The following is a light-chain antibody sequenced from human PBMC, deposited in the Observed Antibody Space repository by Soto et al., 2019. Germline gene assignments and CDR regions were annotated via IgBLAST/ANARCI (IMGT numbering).Light chain of an antibody. CDR2: AAS. V-gene: IGKV1-39*01. Sequence: DIQMTQSPSTLAGSVGDRVTITYRASQTISTYLNWYQQKPGKAPNLLIYAASSLQSGVPSRFSGSGSGTDFALTISSLQPEDFASYYCQQSYSNPWTFGQGTKVDI. J-gene: IGKJ1*01. CDR1: QTISTY. CDR3: QQSYSNPWT.